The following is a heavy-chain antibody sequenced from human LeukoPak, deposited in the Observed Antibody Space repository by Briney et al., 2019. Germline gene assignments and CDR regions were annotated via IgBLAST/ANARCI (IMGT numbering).Heavy chain of an antibody. CDR2: INHSGST. V-gene: IGHV4-34*01. Sequence: SETLSLTCAVYGGSFSGYYWSWIRQPPGKGLEWIGEINHSGSTNYNPSLMSRVTISVDTSKNQFSLKLSSVTAADTAVYYCARGSWFGRGMDVWGKGTTVTVSS. CDR1: GGSFSGYY. D-gene: IGHD3-10*01. CDR3: ARGSWFGRGMDV. J-gene: IGHJ6*04.